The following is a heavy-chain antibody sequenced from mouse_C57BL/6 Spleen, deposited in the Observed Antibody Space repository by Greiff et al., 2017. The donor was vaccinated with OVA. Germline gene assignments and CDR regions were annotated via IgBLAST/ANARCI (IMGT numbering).Heavy chain of an antibody. CDR3: ARAYYYGSSYVGAMDY. V-gene: IGHV5-4*03. D-gene: IGHD1-1*01. CDR1: GFTFSSYA. CDR2: ISDGGSYT. Sequence: EVKVVESGGGLVKPGGSLKLSCAASGFTFSSYAMSWVRQTPEKRLEWVATISDGGSYTYYPDNVKGRFTISRDNAKNTLYLQMSHLKSEDTAMYYCARAYYYGSSYVGAMDYWGQGTSVTVSS. J-gene: IGHJ4*01.